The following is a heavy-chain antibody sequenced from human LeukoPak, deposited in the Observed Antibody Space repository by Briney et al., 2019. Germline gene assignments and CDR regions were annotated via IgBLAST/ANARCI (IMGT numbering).Heavy chain of an antibody. CDR2: TRSDGSDK. J-gene: IGHJ4*02. CDR3: GKHDSASAY. Sequence: TGGALRLSCVASGFIFSTYGMHWVRQAPGKGLEWVAFTRSDGSDKYYTGSVKGRFTISRDNSKNTLYLQMNSLRAEDTAVYYCGKHDSASAYWGQGTLVTVSS. CDR1: GFIFSTYG. D-gene: IGHD1-26*01. V-gene: IGHV3-30*02.